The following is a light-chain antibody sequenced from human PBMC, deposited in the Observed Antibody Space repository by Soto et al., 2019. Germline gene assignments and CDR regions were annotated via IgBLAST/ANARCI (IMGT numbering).Light chain of an antibody. CDR1: SSDVGGYNY. V-gene: IGLV2-14*03. CDR3: SSYTTSNTRQIV. Sequence: LTHPASVSGSPGQSITFSCTGTSSDVGGYNYVSWYQHHPGKAPKLMIFDVSNRPSGVSNRFSGSKSGNTASLTISGLQPEDEADYYCSSYTTSNTRQIVFGTGTKVT. J-gene: IGLJ1*01. CDR2: DVS.